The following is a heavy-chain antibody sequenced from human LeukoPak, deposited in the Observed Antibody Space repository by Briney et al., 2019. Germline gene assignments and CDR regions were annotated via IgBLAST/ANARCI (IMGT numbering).Heavy chain of an antibody. CDR2: ISGSGGST. CDR1: GFPFSSYA. D-gene: IGHD3-3*01. CDR3: AKRNDFWSGYFMSFGFDY. V-gene: IGHV3-23*01. J-gene: IGHJ4*02. Sequence: GGSLRLSCAASGFPFSSYAMSWVRQAPGKGLEWVSAISGSGGSTYYADSVKGRFTISRDNSKNTLYLQMNSLRAEDTAVYYCAKRNDFWSGYFMSFGFDYWGQGTLVTVSS.